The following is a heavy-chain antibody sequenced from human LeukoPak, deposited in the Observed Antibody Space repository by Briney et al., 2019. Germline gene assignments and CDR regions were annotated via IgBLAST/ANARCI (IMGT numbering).Heavy chain of an antibody. V-gene: IGHV3-11*04. D-gene: IGHD4-11*01. CDR1: GFTFSDYY. J-gene: IGHJ4*02. CDR2: ISSSGSTI. CDR3: AREGDYGNYWAPYFDY. Sequence: GGSLRLSCAASGFTFSDYYMSWIRQAPGKGLEWVSYISSSGSTIYYADSVKGRFTISRDNAKNSLYLQMNSLRAEETAVYYCAREGDYGNYWAPYFDYWGQGTLVTVSS.